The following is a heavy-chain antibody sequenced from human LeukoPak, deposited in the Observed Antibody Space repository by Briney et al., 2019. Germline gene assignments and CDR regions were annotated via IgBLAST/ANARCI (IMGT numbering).Heavy chain of an antibody. J-gene: IGHJ5*02. V-gene: IGHV3-33*06. CDR1: GFTFSDFG. CDR2: IWHDGTNE. CDR3: AKDAPSRKAAAVGEFDP. Sequence: GGSLRLSCAASGFTFSDFGMHWVRQAPGKGLEWVALIWHDGTNEYYADSVKSRFTISRDNSKYMLYLEMNSLRVEDTAVYYCAKDAPSRKAAAVGEFDPRGQGTRVIV. D-gene: IGHD6-25*01.